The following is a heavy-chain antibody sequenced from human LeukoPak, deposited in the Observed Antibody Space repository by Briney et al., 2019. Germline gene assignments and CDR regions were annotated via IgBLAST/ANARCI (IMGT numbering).Heavy chain of an antibody. CDR1: GGSISSGSYY. V-gene: IGHV4-61*02. J-gene: IGHJ4*02. CDR2: IYTSGST. Sequence: SQTLSLTCTVSGGSISSGSYYWSWIRPPAGKGLEWIGRIYTSGSTNYNPSLKSRVTISVDTSKNTFPLNLRSVTAADPAVSHCASRLDYWGQGTLVTVSP. CDR3: ASRLDY.